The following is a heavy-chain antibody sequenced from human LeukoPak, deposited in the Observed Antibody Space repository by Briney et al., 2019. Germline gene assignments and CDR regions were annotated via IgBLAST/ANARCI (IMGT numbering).Heavy chain of an antibody. CDR3: AKAMRYYMDV. CDR2: ISWNSGSI. V-gene: IGHV3-9*03. Sequence: SLRLSCAASGFTFDDYAMHWVRQAPGKGLEWVSGISWNSGSIGYADSVKGRFTISRDNAKNSLYLQMNSLRAEDMALYYCAKAMRYYMDVWGKGTTVTVSS. CDR1: GFTFDDYA. J-gene: IGHJ6*03.